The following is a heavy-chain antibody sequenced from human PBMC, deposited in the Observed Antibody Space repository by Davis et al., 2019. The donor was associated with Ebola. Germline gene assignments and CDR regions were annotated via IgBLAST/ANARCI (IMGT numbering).Heavy chain of an antibody. J-gene: IGHJ3*02. CDR1: GYTVTSYG. V-gene: IGHV1-18*01. CDR2: ISAHSDST. CDR3: ARDLYTSSWYPDAFDI. Sequence: ASVTVSCKASGYTVTSYGISWVRQAPGQGLEWIGWISAHSDSTNYAQRVQGRVFMTKDTSTSTAYMELRSLRSDDTAVYYCARDLYTSSWYPDAFDIWGQGTMVTVSS. D-gene: IGHD6-13*01.